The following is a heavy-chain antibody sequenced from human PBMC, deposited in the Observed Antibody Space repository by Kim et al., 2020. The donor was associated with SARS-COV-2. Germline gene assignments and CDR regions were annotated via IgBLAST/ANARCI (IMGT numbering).Heavy chain of an antibody. J-gene: IGHJ3*02. CDR3: ARGVHIVLMVYAAKPAGDAFDI. CDR2: IIPILGIA. D-gene: IGHD2-8*01. CDR1: GGTFSSYA. V-gene: IGHV1-69*04. Sequence: SVKVSCKASGGTFSSYAISWVRQAPGQGLEWMGRIIPILGIANYAQKFQGRVTITADKSTSTAYMELSSLRSEDTAVYYCARGVHIVLMVYAAKPAGDAFDIWGQGTMVTVSS.